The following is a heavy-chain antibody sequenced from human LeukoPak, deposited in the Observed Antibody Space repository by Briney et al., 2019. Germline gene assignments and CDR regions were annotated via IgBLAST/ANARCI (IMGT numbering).Heavy chain of an antibody. CDR1: GYTFTSYG. CDR3: ARSLAGRTQLGYWYFDL. J-gene: IGHJ2*01. V-gene: IGHV1-69*13. CDR2: IIPIFGTA. D-gene: IGHD2-15*01. Sequence: SVKVSCKASGYTFTSYGISWVRQAPGQGLEWMGGIIPIFGTANYAQKFQGRVTITADESTSTAYMELSSPRSEDTAVYYCARSLAGRTQLGYWYFDLWGRGTLVTVSS.